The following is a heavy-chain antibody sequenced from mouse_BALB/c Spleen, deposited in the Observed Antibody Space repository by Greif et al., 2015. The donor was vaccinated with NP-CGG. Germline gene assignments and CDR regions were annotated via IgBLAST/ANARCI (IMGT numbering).Heavy chain of an antibody. V-gene: IGHV1-7*01. CDR1: GYTFTSYW. CDR2: VNPSTGYT. D-gene: IGHD2-1*01. J-gene: IGHJ4*01. CDR3: ARGGGNYLYAMDY. Sequence: QVQLQQPGAELAKPGASVKMPCKASGYTFTSYWMHWVKQRPGQGLEWIGYVNPSTGYTEYNQKFEDKATLTADKSSSTAYMQLSSLTSEDSAVYYCARGGGNYLYAMDYWGQGTSVTVSS.